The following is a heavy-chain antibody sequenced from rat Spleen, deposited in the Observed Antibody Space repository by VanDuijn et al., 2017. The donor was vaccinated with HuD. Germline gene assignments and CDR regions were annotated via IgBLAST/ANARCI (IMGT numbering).Heavy chain of an antibody. CDR1: GFSLTSNS. CDR2: ISSGGST. D-gene: IGHD1-11*01. V-gene: IGHV2-1*01. J-gene: IGHJ3*01. Sequence: QVQLKESGPGLVQPSQTLSLTCTVSGFSLTSNSVHWVRQPPGKGLEWIAAISSGGSTDYNSALKSRLSITSDTSKSQVFLKINSLQTDDTATYFCTRSYGGYSQHWFVYWGQGTLVTVSS. CDR3: TRSYGGYSQHWFVY.